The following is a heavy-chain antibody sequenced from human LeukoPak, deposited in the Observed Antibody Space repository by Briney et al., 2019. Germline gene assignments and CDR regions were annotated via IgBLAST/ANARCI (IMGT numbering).Heavy chain of an antibody. Sequence: GGSLRLSCAASGFTFSSYEMNWVRQAPGKGLEWVSYISSSGSTIYYAGSVKGRFTISRDNAKNSLYLQMNSLRAEDTAVYYCAREDTAMVNGYYWGQGTLVTVSS. J-gene: IGHJ4*02. CDR1: GFTFSSYE. CDR3: AREDTAMVNGYY. D-gene: IGHD5-18*01. CDR2: ISSSGSTI. V-gene: IGHV3-48*03.